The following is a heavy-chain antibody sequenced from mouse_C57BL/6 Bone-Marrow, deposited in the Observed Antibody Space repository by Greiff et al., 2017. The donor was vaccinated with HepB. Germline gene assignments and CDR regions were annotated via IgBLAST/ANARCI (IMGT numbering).Heavy chain of an antibody. Sequence: VQLQQSGAELVRPGTSVKMSCKASGYTFTNYWIGWAKQRPGHGLEWIGDIYPGGGYTNYNEKFKGKATLTADKSSSTAYMQFSSLTSEDSAIYYCARYKGLRGFAYWGQGTLVTVSA. J-gene: IGHJ3*01. D-gene: IGHD2-4*01. V-gene: IGHV1-63*01. CDR2: IYPGGGYT. CDR3: ARYKGLRGFAY. CDR1: GYTFTNYW.